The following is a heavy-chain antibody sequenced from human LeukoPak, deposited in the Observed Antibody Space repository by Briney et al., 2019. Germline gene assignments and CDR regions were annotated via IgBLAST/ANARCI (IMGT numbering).Heavy chain of an antibody. CDR2: ISSSGSTI. CDR1: GFTVSSNY. D-gene: IGHD2/OR15-2a*01. V-gene: IGHV3-11*01. Sequence: GGSLRLSCAASGFTVSSNYMSWVRQAPGKGLEWVSYISSSGSTIYYADSVKGRFTISRDNAKNSLYLQMNSLRAEDTAVYYCARDTMEGLSWWGQGTLVTVSS. CDR3: ARDTMEGLSW. J-gene: IGHJ4*02.